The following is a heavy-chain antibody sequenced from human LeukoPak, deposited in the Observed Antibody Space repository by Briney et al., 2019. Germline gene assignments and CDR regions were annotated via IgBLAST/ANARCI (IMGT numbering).Heavy chain of an antibody. J-gene: IGHJ6*02. V-gene: IGHV4-59*01. Sequence: PSETLSLTCAVYGGSFSGYYWSWIRQPPGKGLEWIGYIYYSGSTNYNPSLKSRVTISVDTSKNQFSLKLSSVTAADTAVYYCARALRYYYYGMDVWGQGTTVTVSS. CDR3: ARALRYYYYGMDV. CDR1: GGSFSGYY. CDR2: IYYSGST.